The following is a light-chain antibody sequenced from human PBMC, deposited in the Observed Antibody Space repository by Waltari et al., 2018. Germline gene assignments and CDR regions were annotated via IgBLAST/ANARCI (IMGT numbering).Light chain of an antibody. CDR1: SNVGSYTF. CDR2: EDT. J-gene: IGLJ2*01. CDR3: CSYSRTSVI. Sequence: QSALTQPASVSGSPGQSITIPCTGSSNVGSYTFVSWYQHHPGKAPKVIICEDTERPSGVSNRFSASKSGETASLTISGLQAEDEADYYCCSYSRTSVIFGGGTKVTVL. V-gene: IGLV2-23*01.